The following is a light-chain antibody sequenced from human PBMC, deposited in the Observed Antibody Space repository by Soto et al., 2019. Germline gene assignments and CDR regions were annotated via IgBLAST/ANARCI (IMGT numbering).Light chain of an antibody. CDR1: QDISNY. Sequence: IQMTQSQSAMSASVGDRVTITCRASQDISNYLAWFQQKPGKVPKRLIYGASSLQSGVPSRFSGSGSGTEFTLTISSLQPEDFATYYCLQHKSYPITFGQGTRLEIK. V-gene: IGKV1-17*03. CDR2: GAS. CDR3: LQHKSYPIT. J-gene: IGKJ5*01.